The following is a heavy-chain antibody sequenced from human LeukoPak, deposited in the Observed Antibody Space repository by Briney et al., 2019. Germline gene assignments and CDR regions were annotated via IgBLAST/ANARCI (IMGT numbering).Heavy chain of an antibody. V-gene: IGHV1-2*02. CDR1: GYTFTSYY. D-gene: IGHD5-24*01. J-gene: IGHJ4*02. Sequence: GASVKVSCKASGYTFTSYYMHWVRQAPGQGLEWMGWINPNSGGTNYAQKFQGRVTMTRDTSISTAYMELSRLRSDDTAVYYCARDQEMATILGCLDYWGQGTLVTVSS. CDR3: ARDQEMATILGCLDY. CDR2: INPNSGGT.